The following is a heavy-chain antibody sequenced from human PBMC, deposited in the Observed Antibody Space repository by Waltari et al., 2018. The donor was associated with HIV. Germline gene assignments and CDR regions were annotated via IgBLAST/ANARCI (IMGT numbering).Heavy chain of an antibody. CDR3: ARGRGNLEYSSSSELDY. D-gene: IGHD6-6*01. CDR2: INHSGST. J-gene: IGHJ4*02. V-gene: IGHV4-34*01. Sequence: QVQLQQWGAGLLKPSETLSLTCAVYGGSFSGYYWSWIRQPPGKGLEWIGEINHSGSTNYNPSLKSRVTISVDTSKNQFSLKLGSVTAADTAVYYCARGRGNLEYSSSSELDYWGQGTLVTVSS. CDR1: GGSFSGYY.